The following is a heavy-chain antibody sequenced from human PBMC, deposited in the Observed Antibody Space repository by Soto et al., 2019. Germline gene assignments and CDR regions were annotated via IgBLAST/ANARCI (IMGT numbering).Heavy chain of an antibody. Sequence: PGXSLGLSCAAAGFTFDGDTSHWVHQAPGKGLEWVSLISWDGGSTYYADSVKGRFTISRDNSKSTLYLQMNSLRDEDTALYYCAKGRSYYYYYGVDVWGQGTTVTVSS. CDR1: GFTFDGDT. CDR2: ISWDGGST. J-gene: IGHJ6*02. CDR3: AKGRSYYYYYGVDV. V-gene: IGHV3-43*01.